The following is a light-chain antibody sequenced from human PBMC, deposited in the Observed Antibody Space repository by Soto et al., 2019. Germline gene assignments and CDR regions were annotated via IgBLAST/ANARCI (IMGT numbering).Light chain of an antibody. Sequence: EIVLTQSPGTLSLSPGERATLSCRASQSVSINFVAWYQEKPGQAPRLLIYGASSRATGIPDRFSGSGSGTDFTLTISRLEPEDFAVYYCRQYGRSLASAIGGGTKVEIK. V-gene: IGKV3-20*01. CDR2: GAS. CDR1: QSVSINF. J-gene: IGKJ4*01. CDR3: RQYGRSLASA.